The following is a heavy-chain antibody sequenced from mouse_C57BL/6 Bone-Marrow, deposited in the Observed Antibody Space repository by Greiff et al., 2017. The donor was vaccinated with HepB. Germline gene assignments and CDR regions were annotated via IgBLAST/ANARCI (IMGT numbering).Heavy chain of an antibody. CDR2: IYPRSGNT. V-gene: IGHV1-81*01. CDR3: ARPLISNYGRDFDY. Sequence: QVQLQQSGAELARPGASVKLSCKASGYTFTSYGISWVKQRTGQGLEWIGEIYPRSGNTYYNEKFQGKATLTADKSSSTAYMELRSLTSEDSAVYFCARPLISNYGRDFDYWGQGTTLTVSS. J-gene: IGHJ2*01. CDR1: GYTFTSYG. D-gene: IGHD1-1*01.